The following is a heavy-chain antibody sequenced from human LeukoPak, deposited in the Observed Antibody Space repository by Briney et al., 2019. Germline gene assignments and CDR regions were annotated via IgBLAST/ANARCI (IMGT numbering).Heavy chain of an antibody. CDR3: ARAADTAMAGFDP. J-gene: IGHJ5*02. CDR2: ISSSGSTI. CDR1: GFTFSSYA. Sequence: PGGSLRLSCAASGFTFSSYAMSWVRQAPGKGLEWVSYISSSGSTIYYADSVKGRFTISRDNAKNSLYLQMNSLRAEDTAVYYCARAADTAMAGFDPWGQGTLVTVSS. V-gene: IGHV3-48*03. D-gene: IGHD5-18*01.